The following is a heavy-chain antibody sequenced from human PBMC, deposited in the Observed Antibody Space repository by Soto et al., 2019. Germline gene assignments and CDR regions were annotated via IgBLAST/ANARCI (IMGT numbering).Heavy chain of an antibody. D-gene: IGHD2-2*01. Sequence: QVQLVQSGAEVKKPGSSVKVSCKASGGTFGSYAISWVXXXPXQGPEWMGGIIPIPGTANYAQKFQGRVTIAADESTSTAYMELSSLRSEDTAVYYCARSQGSSTSLEIYYYYYYGMDVWGQGTTVTVS. V-gene: IGHV1-69*01. CDR2: IIPIPGTA. J-gene: IGHJ6*02. CDR1: GGTFGSYA. CDR3: ARSQGSSTSLEIYYYYYYGMDV.